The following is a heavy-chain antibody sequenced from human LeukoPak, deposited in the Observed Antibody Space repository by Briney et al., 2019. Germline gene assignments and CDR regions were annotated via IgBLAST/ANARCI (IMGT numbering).Heavy chain of an antibody. CDR2: ISYDGSNK. D-gene: IGHD1-1*01. CDR3: ARDRNWNDVWDAFDI. Sequence: TGGSLRLSCAASGFTFSSYAMHWVRQAPGKGLEWVAVISYDGSNKYYADSVKGRFTISRDNSKNTLYLQMNSLRAEDTAVYYCARDRNWNDVWDAFDIWGQGTMVTVSS. CDR1: GFTFSSYA. V-gene: IGHV3-30-3*01. J-gene: IGHJ3*02.